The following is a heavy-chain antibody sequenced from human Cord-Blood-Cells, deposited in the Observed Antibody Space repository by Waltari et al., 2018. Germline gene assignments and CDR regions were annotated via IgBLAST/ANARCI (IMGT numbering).Heavy chain of an antibody. CDR1: GYTFTGYY. CDR3: ARVGYDSSGYNY. Sequence: QVQLVQSGAEVKKPGASVKVSCKASGYTFTGYYMHWVRQAPGQGLEWMGRINPNSGGKNYAQKFKGRVTMTRDTSISTAYMELSRLRSDDTAVYYCARVGYDSSGYNYWGQGTLVTVSS. V-gene: IGHV1-2*06. D-gene: IGHD3-22*01. CDR2: INPNSGGK. J-gene: IGHJ4*02.